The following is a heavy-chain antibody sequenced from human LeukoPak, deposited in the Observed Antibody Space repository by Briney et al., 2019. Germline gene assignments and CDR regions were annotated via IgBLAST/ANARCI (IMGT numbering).Heavy chain of an antibody. D-gene: IGHD3-22*01. CDR1: GGSITSYY. CDR2: IHTSGIT. CDR3: TGKYYYDTSGYYYADY. J-gene: IGHJ4*02. V-gene: IGHV4-4*07. Sequence: SETLSLTCTVSGGSITSYYWSWIRQPAGKGLEWIGRIHTSGITNYNPSLKSRLTISVDTSKNQFSLKLSSVTAADTAVYYCTGKYYYDTSGYYYADYWGQGTLVTVSS.